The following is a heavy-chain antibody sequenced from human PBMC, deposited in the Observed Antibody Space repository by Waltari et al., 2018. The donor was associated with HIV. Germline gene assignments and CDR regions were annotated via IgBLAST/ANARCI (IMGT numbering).Heavy chain of an antibody. V-gene: IGHV3-48*02. J-gene: IGHJ4*02. D-gene: IGHD1-26*01. CDR3: ARDDQWAFDY. CDR1: GFTFSSYS. CDR2: ITSDGRAK. Sequence: EVQLVESGGGLVQPGGSLRLSCAASGFTFSSYSMNWVRQAPGRGLEWLSYITSDGRAKVDADSVKGRFTISRDNAKNSLYLEMNSLRDEDTAVYYCARDDQWAFDYWGQGTLVIVSS.